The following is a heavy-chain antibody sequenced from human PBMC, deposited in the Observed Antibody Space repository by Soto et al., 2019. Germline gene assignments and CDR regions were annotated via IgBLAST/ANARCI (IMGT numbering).Heavy chain of an antibody. CDR2: IWYDGSNK. V-gene: IGHV3-33*01. CDR3: ASVGYCSGGSCPRGAFDI. J-gene: IGHJ3*02. CDR1: GFTFSSYG. D-gene: IGHD2-15*01. Sequence: PGGSLRLSCAASGFTFSSYGMHWVRQAPGKGLEWVAVIWYDGSNKYYADSVKGRFTISRDNSKNTLYLQMNSLRAEDTAVYYCASVGYCSGGSCPRGAFDIWGQGTMVTVSS.